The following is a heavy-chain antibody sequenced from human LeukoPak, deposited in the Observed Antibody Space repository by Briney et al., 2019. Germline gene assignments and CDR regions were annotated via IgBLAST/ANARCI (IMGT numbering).Heavy chain of an antibody. D-gene: IGHD3-22*01. Sequence: PSETLSLTCTVSGGSISSHNWNWIRQPPGKGLEWIGDIYNSGSPNYNPSLKSRVTISVDTSKTQFSLKLSSVTAADTAEYYCARVDSSGYYTFFDYWGQGTLVTVSS. CDR2: IYNSGSP. CDR1: GGSISSHN. V-gene: IGHV4-59*11. J-gene: IGHJ4*02. CDR3: ARVDSSGYYTFFDY.